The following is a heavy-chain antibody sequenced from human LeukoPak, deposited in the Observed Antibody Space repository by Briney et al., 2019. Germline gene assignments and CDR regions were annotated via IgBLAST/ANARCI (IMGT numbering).Heavy chain of an antibody. CDR2: IYTGGST. Sequence: GGSLRLSCAASGFTVSSNYMSWVRQAPGKGLEWVSVIYTGGSTYFADSVKGRFTISRHNSKNTLYLQMNMHRAVDTAVYYCASSDSPVSCFDYWGQGTLVTVSS. CDR3: ASSDSPVSCFDY. D-gene: IGHD2-8*01. CDR1: GFTVSSNY. V-gene: IGHV3-53*01. J-gene: IGHJ4*02.